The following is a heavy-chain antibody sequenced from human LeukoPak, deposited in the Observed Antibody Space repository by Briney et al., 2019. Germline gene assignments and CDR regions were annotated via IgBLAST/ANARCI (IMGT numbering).Heavy chain of an antibody. V-gene: IGHV4-34*01. J-gene: IGHJ4*02. CDR1: GGSFSGYY. D-gene: IGHD6-13*01. Sequence: SETLSLTCAVYGGSFSGYYWSWLRQPPGKGLEWIGEINHSGSTNYNPSLKSRVTISVDTSKNQFSLKLSSVTAADTAVYYCARGSGGTAARYYFDYWGQGTLVTVSS. CDR2: INHSGST. CDR3: ARGSGGTAARYYFDY.